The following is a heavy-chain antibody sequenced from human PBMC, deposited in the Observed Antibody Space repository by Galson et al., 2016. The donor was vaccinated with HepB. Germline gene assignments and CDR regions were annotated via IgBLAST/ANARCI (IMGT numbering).Heavy chain of an antibody. CDR3: ARHTYTRGAFDY. Sequence: ETLSLTCTVSGDSIGSSDYYWGWIRQPPGKGLEWIASINYAGSPYYNPSLKDRVTISVDTSKNQFSLKVSSVTAADTAVYYCARHTYTRGAFDYWGQGTLVTGSS. CDR1: GDSIGSSDYY. CDR2: INYAGSP. V-gene: IGHV4-39*01. D-gene: IGHD2-2*02. J-gene: IGHJ4*02.